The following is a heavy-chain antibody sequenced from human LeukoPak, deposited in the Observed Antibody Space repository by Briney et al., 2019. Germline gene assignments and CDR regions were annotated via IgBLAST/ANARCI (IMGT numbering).Heavy chain of an antibody. CDR2: IWYDGSDK. CDR1: GFCFSSYG. Sequence: GRSLRLSCAASGFCFSSYGFDWVRQAPGKGLEWVALIWYDGSDKYFADSVKGRFTISRDNSRNTLYLHMNSLRAEDTAVYFCARDDLAVSGSIDYWGQGTLVTVSS. D-gene: IGHD6-19*01. V-gene: IGHV3-33*01. CDR3: ARDDLAVSGSIDY. J-gene: IGHJ4*02.